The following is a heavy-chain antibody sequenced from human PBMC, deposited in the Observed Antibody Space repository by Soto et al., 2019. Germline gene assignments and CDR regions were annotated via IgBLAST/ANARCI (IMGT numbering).Heavy chain of an antibody. CDR2: ISWNSNTI. CDR3: AKDTGPN. J-gene: IGHJ4*02. V-gene: IGHV3-9*01. Sequence: GGSLRLSCAASGFTFDNYAMRWVRQAPGKGLEWVSGISWNSNTIAYADSVKGRFTISRDNAKNSLYLQMNSLRAEDTAFYYCAKDTGPNWGQGTLGTVSS. CDR1: GFTFDNYA.